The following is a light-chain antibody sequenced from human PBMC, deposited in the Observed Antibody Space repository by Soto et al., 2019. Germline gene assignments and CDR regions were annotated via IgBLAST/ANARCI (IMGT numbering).Light chain of an antibody. V-gene: IGKV4-1*01. J-gene: IGKJ4*01. CDR1: XXXXXTSNNRNY. CDR3: QQYYFRPLT. Sequence: DVVMTQSPESLAVSLGERATISCKSSXXXXXTSNNRNYVAWYQQKPGQPPKLLILWASTRQSGVPDRFSGSGSGTDFTLTISSLQAEDVAVYYCQQYYFRPLTFGGGTKVELK. CDR2: WAS.